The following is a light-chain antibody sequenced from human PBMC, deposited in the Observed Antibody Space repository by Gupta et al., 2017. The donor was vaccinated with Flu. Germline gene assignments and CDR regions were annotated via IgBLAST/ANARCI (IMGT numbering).Light chain of an antibody. CDR1: RSNIGVNA. J-gene: IGLJ1*01. CDR3: AAWYDSLNVYV. CDR2: NTA. Sequence: QSLLTQPPAASGTPGARVTIPCTGSRSNIGVNAVNWYQQHPGTSPKLLIFNTAQRPSGAPDQFSGSKSGTSAFLAISGLQSEDEADYYCAAWYDSLNVYVFGTGTKVTVL. V-gene: IGLV1-44*01.